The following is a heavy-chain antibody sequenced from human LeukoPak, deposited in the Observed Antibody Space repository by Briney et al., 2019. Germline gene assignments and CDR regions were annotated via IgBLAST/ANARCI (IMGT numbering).Heavy chain of an antibody. J-gene: IGHJ6*03. D-gene: IGHD6-13*01. CDR2: ISYDGSNK. V-gene: IGHV3-30*18. Sequence: PGGSLRLSCAASGFSFSSNCMPWVRQAPGKGLEWVSVISYDGSNKYYADSVKGRFTISRDNSKNTLYLQMNSLRAEDTAVYYCAKDQTGRIAAAGTNMDVWGKGTTVTVSS. CDR3: AKDQTGRIAAAGTNMDV. CDR1: GFSFSSNC.